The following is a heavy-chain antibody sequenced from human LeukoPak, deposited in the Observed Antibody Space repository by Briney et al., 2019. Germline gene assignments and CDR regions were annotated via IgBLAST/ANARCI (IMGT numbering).Heavy chain of an antibody. CDR2: IYTSGNT. D-gene: IGHD2-2*01. J-gene: IGHJ4*02. Sequence: PSETLSLTCTVSGPSISSGSYYWSWIWQPAGKGLEWIGHIYTSGNTNYNPSLKTRVTISVDTSTNQFSLKLSSVTAADTAVYYCARDAKYQLPTYWGQGTLVSVSS. V-gene: IGHV4-61*09. CDR3: ARDAKYQLPTY. CDR1: GPSISSGSYY.